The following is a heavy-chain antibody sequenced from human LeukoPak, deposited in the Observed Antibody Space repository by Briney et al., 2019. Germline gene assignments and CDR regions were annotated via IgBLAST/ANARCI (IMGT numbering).Heavy chain of an antibody. Sequence: PGGSLRLSCAASGFTFTNYNMYWVRQTPGKGLQWVAAILYDGSKKYYADSVKGRFSVYRDNSNYTLYLQMNSLKTEDTAVYSCANFDGDSQAFHIWGQGTMVTVSS. CDR1: GFTFTNYN. J-gene: IGHJ3*02. D-gene: IGHD3-9*01. CDR2: ILYDGSKK. CDR3: ANFDGDSQAFHI. V-gene: IGHV3-30*18.